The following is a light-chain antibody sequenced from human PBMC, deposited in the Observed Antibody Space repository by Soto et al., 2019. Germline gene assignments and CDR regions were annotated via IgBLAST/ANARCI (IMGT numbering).Light chain of an antibody. Sequence: QSALTQPASVSGSPGQSITISCTGTSRDVGSYKFVSGYQQHPGKTPKLMIYEGIKRPSGGSDRFSGSKSGNTGSLTISGLQAEYEADYFCCSYAGGSNVFGAGTKLTVL. CDR3: CSYAGGSNV. J-gene: IGLJ1*01. CDR2: EGI. V-gene: IGLV2-23*03. CDR1: SRDVGSYKF.